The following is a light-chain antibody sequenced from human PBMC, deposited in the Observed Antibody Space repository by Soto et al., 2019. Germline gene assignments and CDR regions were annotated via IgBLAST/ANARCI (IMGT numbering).Light chain of an antibody. J-gene: IGKJ2*01. CDR1: QSVSSS. CDR3: QQYKNWPGT. V-gene: IGKV3-15*01. CDR2: GAS. Sequence: EIVMTQSPATLSVSPGERATLSCRASQSVSSSLAWYQQKPGQAPRLLINGASTRATGIPARFSGSGSGTEFTLTISSLQSEDFAVYYCQQYKNWPGTFGQGTKLEIK.